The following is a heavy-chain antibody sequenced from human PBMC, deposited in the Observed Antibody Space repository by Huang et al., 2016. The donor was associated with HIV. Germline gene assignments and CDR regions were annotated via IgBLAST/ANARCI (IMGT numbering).Heavy chain of an antibody. D-gene: IGHD3-22*01. CDR3: AGPHYYDDGGHHWYFDV. Sequence: QVQLVQSGAEVKKPGSSVKVSCKASGGTFKTYAISWVRQAPGQGLEWVGGIVPLFDQTQYEQDFQDRVTFTADESTSTMYMEIRRLRFDDTAVYYCAGPHYYDDGGHHWYFDVWGRGTLVTVSS. CDR2: IVPLFDQT. CDR1: GGTFKTYA. V-gene: IGHV1-69*13. J-gene: IGHJ2*01.